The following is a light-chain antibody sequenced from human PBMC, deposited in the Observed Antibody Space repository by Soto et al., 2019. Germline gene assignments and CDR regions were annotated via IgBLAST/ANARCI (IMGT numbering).Light chain of an antibody. CDR2: GAS. V-gene: IGKV3-20*01. CDR1: QSINNNY. Sequence: EIVLTQSPGSLSLSPGDRVTLSCRASQSINNNYLAWYQQKPGQAPRLLIYGASGRATGIPDRFSGSGSGTDFTLTISLLEPEDVAVYYCQQYGSSPWTFGQGTKVEIK. CDR3: QQYGSSPWT. J-gene: IGKJ1*01.